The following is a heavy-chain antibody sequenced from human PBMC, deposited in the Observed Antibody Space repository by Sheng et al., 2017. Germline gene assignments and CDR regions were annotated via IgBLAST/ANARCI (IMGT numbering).Heavy chain of an antibody. CDR2: ISSSGSTI. V-gene: IGHV3-48*03. J-gene: IGHJ4*02. Sequence: EVQLVESGGGLVQPGGSLRLSCAASGFNFSSYEMNWVRQAPGKGLEWVSYISSSGSTIYYADSVKGRFTISRDNAKNSLYLQMNSLRAEDTAVYYCAKYYYDSSAYTYYFDYWGQGTLVTVSS. D-gene: IGHD3-22*01. CDR3: AKYYYDSSAYTYYFDY. CDR1: GFNFSSYE.